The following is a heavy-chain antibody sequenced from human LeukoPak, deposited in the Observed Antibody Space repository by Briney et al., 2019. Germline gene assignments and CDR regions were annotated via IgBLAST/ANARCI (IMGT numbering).Heavy chain of an antibody. J-gene: IGHJ6*03. V-gene: IGHV4-34*01. Sequence: SETLSLTCAVYGASFSDFYWSWIRQPPGKGLEWIGEINHSGSTNYSPSLKSRVTISIDTSKNQFSPKLSSVTAADTAVYYCARKKLRYFDWSTLYYYYMDVWGKGTTVTISS. CDR2: INHSGST. CDR3: ARKKLRYFDWSTLYYYYMDV. CDR1: GASFSDFY. D-gene: IGHD3-9*01.